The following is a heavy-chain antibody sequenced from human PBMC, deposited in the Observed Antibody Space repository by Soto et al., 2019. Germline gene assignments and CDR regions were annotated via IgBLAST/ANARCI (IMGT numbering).Heavy chain of an antibody. V-gene: IGHV3-30*03. CDR2: ISYDGRNK. CDR1: GFTFSSYG. D-gene: IGHD6-6*01. Sequence: PGGSLRLSCAASGFTFSSYGMHWVRQAPGKGLEWVAVISYDGRNKYYADAVKGRFTISRDNSKNTLYLQMNSLRAEDTAVYYCARGQHQPGSVSSSFFDYWGQGTLVTVSS. CDR3: ARGQHQPGSVSSSFFDY. J-gene: IGHJ4*02.